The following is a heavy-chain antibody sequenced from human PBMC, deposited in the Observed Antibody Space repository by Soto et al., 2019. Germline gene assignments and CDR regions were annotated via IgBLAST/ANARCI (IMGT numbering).Heavy chain of an antibody. J-gene: IGHJ4*02. CDR1: GITFDDYA. CDR3: AKDSGLGGSDY. D-gene: IGHD1-26*01. Sequence: EVQLVESGGGLVQPGRSLRLSCAASGITFDDYAMHWVRQAPGKGLEWVSGISWNSGSIGYADSVKGRFTISRDNAKNSLYLQMNSLRAEDTALYYCAKDSGLGGSDYWGQGTLVTVSS. V-gene: IGHV3-9*01. CDR2: ISWNSGSI.